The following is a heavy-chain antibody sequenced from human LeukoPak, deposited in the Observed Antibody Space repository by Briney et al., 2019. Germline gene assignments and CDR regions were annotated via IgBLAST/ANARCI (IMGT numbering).Heavy chain of an antibody. CDR1: GFTFSSYA. Sequence: GGSLTLSCAASGFTFSSYAMCWVRHAPGEGLEWVSAISGSGGSTYYSDSVKGRFTISRDNSKNTLYLQMNSLRAEDTAVYYCARDRSGDYPFDAFDIWGQGTMVTVSS. J-gene: IGHJ3*02. CDR2: ISGSGGST. CDR3: ARDRSGDYPFDAFDI. D-gene: IGHD6-19*01. V-gene: IGHV3-23*01.